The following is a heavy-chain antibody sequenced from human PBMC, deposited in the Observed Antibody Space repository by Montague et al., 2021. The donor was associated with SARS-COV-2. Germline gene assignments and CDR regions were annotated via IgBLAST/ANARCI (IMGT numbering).Heavy chain of an antibody. CDR1: GGSITNNIDY. J-gene: IGHJ3*01. CDR2: IYYTGNT. D-gene: IGHD3-22*01. CDR3: ARLKRYFDSSGSPSAFDF. V-gene: IGHV4-39*02. Sequence: SETLSLTCTVSGGSITNNIDYWAWIRQPPGKGLEWIGSIYYTGNTYYNPSLKSRVTISVVTSKSYFTLKLSSVTAAETAVYYCARLKRYFDSSGSPSAFDFWGQGTKVTVSS.